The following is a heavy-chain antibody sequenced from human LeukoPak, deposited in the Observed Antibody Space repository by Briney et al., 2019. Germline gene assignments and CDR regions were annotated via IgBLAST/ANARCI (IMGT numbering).Heavy chain of an antibody. J-gene: IGHJ4*02. CDR1: GFPFSSYW. V-gene: IGHV3-7*01. Sequence: PGGSLRLSFAASGFPFSSYWMSWVRQAPGKGLEWVANIKQDGSEKYYVDSVKGRFTISRDNAKNSLYLQMNSLRAEDTAVYYCARDLSTMVRGVIIGYWGQGTLVTVSS. CDR2: IKQDGSEK. D-gene: IGHD3-10*01. CDR3: ARDLSTMVRGVIIGY.